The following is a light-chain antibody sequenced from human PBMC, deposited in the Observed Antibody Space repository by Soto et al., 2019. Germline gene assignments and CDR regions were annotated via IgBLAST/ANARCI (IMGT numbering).Light chain of an antibody. Sequence: QSVLTQPPSASGTPGQRVTISCSGSSSNIGSNTVNWYQQLPGTAPKLLIYSNNQRPSGVPDRFSGSKSGTSASLAISGLQSEDEADYYCAAWDDSLNGSHVVFGGGTQLTVL. CDR2: SNN. V-gene: IGLV1-44*01. J-gene: IGLJ2*01. CDR1: SSNIGSNT. CDR3: AAWDDSLNGSHVV.